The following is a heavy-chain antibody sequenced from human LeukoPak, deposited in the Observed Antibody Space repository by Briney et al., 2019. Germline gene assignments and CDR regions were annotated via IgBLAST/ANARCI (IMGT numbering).Heavy chain of an antibody. J-gene: IGHJ4*02. CDR2: IRSGTNYI. CDR1: GFTFSSYS. Sequence: GGSLRLSCVASGFTFSSYSMNWVRQAPGKGLEWVSSIRSGTNYIYYADSVKGRFTISRDNAKNSLYLQMNSLRAEDTAVYYCTARLFNFDYWGQGTLVTVSS. CDR3: TARLFNFDY. V-gene: IGHV3-21*01.